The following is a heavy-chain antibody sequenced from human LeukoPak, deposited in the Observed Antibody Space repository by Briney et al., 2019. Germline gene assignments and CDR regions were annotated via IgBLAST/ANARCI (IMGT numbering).Heavy chain of an antibody. J-gene: IGHJ6*02. D-gene: IGHD6-13*01. CDR2: IYPGDSDT. CDR3: ARLVGQLVRYYGMDV. CDR1: GYSFTSNW. V-gene: IGHV5-51*01. Sequence: GESLKISCKGSGYSFTSNWIGWVRQMPGKGLEWTGIIYPGDSDTRYSPSFQGQVTISADKSISTAYLQWSSLKASDTAMYYCARLVGQLVRYYGMDVWGQGTTVTVSS.